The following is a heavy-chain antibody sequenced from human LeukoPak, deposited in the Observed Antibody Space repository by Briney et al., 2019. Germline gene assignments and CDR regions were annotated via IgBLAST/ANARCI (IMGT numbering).Heavy chain of an antibody. CDR2: ISGSGRNI. V-gene: IGHV3-23*01. J-gene: IGHJ4*02. CDR3: ARDGGDDYSNSFDH. CDR1: GFTFSSSA. Sequence: GGSLRLSCAASGFTFSSSAMSWVRQAPGKGLEWVSSISGSGRNIYYADSVKGRLTISRDNAKNSLYLQMNSLRAEDTAVYYCARDGGDDYSNSFDHWGQGTLVTVSS. D-gene: IGHD4-11*01.